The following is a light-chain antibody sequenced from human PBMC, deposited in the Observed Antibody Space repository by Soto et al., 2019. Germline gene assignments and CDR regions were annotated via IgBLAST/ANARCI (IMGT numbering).Light chain of an antibody. Sequence: EIEVTQSPATLSLSPGERATLSCRTSQSVGSYLAWYQKKPGQAPRLLIYDASNRATGIPARFSGGGSGRDFPLTISSLEAEDFAVYYCQQRRNWPPLSFGGGTKVEI. J-gene: IGKJ4*01. CDR1: QSVGSY. CDR2: DAS. CDR3: QQRRNWPPLS. V-gene: IGKV3-11*02.